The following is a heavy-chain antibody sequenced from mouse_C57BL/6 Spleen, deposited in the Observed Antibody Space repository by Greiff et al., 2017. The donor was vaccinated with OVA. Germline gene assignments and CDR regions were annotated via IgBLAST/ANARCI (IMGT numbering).Heavy chain of an antibody. CDR3: ARRGNDYDGGFAY. CDR2: IYPGSGST. CDR1: GYTFTSYW. D-gene: IGHD2-4*01. J-gene: IGHJ3*01. V-gene: IGHV1-55*01. Sequence: QVQLQQPGAELVKPGASVKMSCKASGYTFTSYWITWVKQRPGQGLEWIGDIYPGSGSTNYNEKFKSKATLTVDTSSSTAYMQLSSLTSEDSAVYYCARRGNDYDGGFAYWGQGTLVTVSA.